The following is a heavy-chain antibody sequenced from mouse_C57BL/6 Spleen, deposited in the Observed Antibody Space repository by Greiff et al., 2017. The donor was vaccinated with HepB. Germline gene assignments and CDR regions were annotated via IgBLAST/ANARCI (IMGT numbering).Heavy chain of an antibody. J-gene: IGHJ4*01. D-gene: IGHD2-10*02. V-gene: IGHV1-82*01. CDR2: IYPGDGDT. Sequence: VQLQQSGPELVKPGASVKISCKASGYAFSSSWMNWVKQRPGKGLEWIGRIYPGDGDTNYNGKFKGKATLTADKSSSTAYMQLSSLTSEDSAVYFCARSYGNIYYAMDYWGQGTSVTVSS. CDR3: ARSYGNIYYAMDY. CDR1: GYAFSSSW.